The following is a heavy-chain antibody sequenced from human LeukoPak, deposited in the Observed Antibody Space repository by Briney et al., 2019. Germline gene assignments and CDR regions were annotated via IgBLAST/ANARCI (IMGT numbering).Heavy chain of an antibody. CDR2: IYYRGRT. J-gene: IGHJ4*02. CDR1: GGSPFGYT. Sequence: HSQTLSLTSSLSGGSPFGYTARCIWHRPRRRLWCIGYIYYRGRTQYNPSRERRVTISVDASKNQFSLRLSSVSAADTGVYHCVRQGGIAVAGTFDYWGKGTLVTVS. CDR3: VRQGGIAVAGTFDY. D-gene: IGHD6-19*01. V-gene: IGHV4-59*08.